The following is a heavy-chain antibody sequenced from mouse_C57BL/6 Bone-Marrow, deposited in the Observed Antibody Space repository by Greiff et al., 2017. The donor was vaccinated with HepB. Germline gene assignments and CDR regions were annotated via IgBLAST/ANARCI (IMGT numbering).Heavy chain of an antibody. Sequence: EVKLVESGGGLVQPGGSLKLSCAASGFTFSDYYMYWVRQTPEKRLEWVAYISNGGGSTYYPDTVKGRFTISRDNAKNTLYLQMSRLKSEDTAMYYCARRPTVVADAMDYWGQGTSVTVSS. CDR1: GFTFSDYY. D-gene: IGHD1-1*01. CDR2: ISNGGGST. V-gene: IGHV5-12*01. J-gene: IGHJ4*01. CDR3: ARRPTVVADAMDY.